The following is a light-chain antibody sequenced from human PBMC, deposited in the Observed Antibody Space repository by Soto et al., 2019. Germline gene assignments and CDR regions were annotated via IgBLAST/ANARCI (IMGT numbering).Light chain of an antibody. Sequence: QSALTQPRSVSGSPGQSVTISCTGTSSDVGGYKYVSWYQQHPGKAPKVVIYEVSKRPSGVPDRFSGSKSGNTASLTISGLQAEDEADYYCCAHAGSYTYVFGTGTKVTVL. V-gene: IGLV2-11*01. CDR3: CAHAGSYTYV. J-gene: IGLJ1*01. CDR2: EVS. CDR1: SSDVGGYKY.